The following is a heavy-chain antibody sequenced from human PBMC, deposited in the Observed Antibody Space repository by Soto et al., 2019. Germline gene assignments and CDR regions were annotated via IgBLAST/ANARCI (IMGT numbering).Heavy chain of an antibody. J-gene: IGHJ3*02. V-gene: IGHV1-58*02. Sequence: APVKASCNASGVTFTHSARQWVRKARGQRLEWIGWIVLRSRNTNYAQKFQGRVTITTDTSTTTVYLELRSLRFDDSAIYYWARGTQPGVQSFDIGGRGTMVTVSS. D-gene: IGHD1-1*01. CDR2: IVLRSRNT. CDR3: ARGTQPGVQSFDI. CDR1: GVTFTHSA.